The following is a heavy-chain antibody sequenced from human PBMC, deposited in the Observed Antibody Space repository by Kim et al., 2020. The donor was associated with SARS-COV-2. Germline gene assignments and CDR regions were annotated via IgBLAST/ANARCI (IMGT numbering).Heavy chain of an antibody. Sequence: VRQAPGKGLVWVSRINMNGSITTYGDSVKGRFTVSRDNAQNTLYLQMDSLRAEDTAVYYCARGDYYSYWGQGTLVTVSS. D-gene: IGHD3-22*01. CDR2: INMNGSIT. J-gene: IGHJ4*02. V-gene: IGHV3-74*01. CDR3: ARGDYYSY.